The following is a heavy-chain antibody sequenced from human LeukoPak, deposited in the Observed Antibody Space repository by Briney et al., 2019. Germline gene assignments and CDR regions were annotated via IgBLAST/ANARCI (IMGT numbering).Heavy chain of an antibody. CDR2: IYYSGST. V-gene: IGHV4-39*01. D-gene: IGHD1-26*01. CDR1: GGSTNSSSYY. Sequence: SETLSLTCTVSGGSTNSSSYYWGWIRQPPGKGLEWIGSIYYSGSTYYNPSLKSRVTISVDTSKNQFSLKLSSVTAADTAVYYCARQYSGSYEDYWGQGTLVTVSS. CDR3: ARQYSGSYEDY. J-gene: IGHJ4*02.